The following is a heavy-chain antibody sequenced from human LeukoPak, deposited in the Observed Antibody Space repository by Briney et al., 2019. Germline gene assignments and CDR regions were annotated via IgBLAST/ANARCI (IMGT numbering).Heavy chain of an antibody. D-gene: IGHD3-10*01. J-gene: IGHJ4*02. Sequence: PGGSLRLSCAASGFTVRSNYMSWVRQAPGKGLEWVSAIYYGSTTYYTDSVKGRFTISRDNSKNALYLQMNSLRAEDTAVYYCARDKGAGTYHFDYWGQGTLVTVSS. CDR3: ARDKGAGTYHFDY. CDR2: IYYGSTT. V-gene: IGHV3-66*01. CDR1: GFTVRSNY.